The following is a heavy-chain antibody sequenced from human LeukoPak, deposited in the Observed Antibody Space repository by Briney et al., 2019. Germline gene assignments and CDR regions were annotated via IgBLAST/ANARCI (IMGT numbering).Heavy chain of an antibody. Sequence: RASVKVSCKASGYTFTAYYVHWVRQAPGHGLEWVGRVYPNGGGTIYAQKFQGRVTLTRDTSITTAYMELGRLTSDDTAVYYCARVEGSAATASDWGQGTLVTVSS. CDR1: GYTFTAYY. D-gene: IGHD3-10*01. CDR2: VYPNGGGT. CDR3: ARVEGSAATASD. V-gene: IGHV1-2*06. J-gene: IGHJ4*02.